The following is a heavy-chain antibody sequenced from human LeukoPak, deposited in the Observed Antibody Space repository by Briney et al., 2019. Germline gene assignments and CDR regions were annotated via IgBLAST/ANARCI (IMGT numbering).Heavy chain of an antibody. CDR2: INPNSGGT. J-gene: IGHJ5*02. Sequence: ASVKVSCKASGYTFTGYYMHWVRQAPGQGLEWMGRINPNSGGTNYAKKFQGRVTMTRDTSISTAYMEMSRLRSDDTAVYYCARVGSYDILTVPGGFDPWGQGTLVTVSS. CDR3: ARVGSYDILTVPGGFDP. V-gene: IGHV1-2*06. CDR1: GYTFTGYY. D-gene: IGHD3-9*01.